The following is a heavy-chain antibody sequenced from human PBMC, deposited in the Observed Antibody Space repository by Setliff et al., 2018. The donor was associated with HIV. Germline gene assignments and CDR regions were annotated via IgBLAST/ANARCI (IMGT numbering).Heavy chain of an antibody. CDR2: IYYSGST. V-gene: IGHV4-59*01. J-gene: IGHJ5*02. D-gene: IGHD3-22*01. CDR1: GGSISSFY. Sequence: SETLSLTCTVSGGSISSFYWSWIRQPPGKGLAWIGYIYYSGSTSYNPSLKSRVTISVDQSKTQFSLKLSSVTAADTAVYYCVRGVYYYYDSDAYWYWFDPWGQGTLVTVSS. CDR3: VRGVYYYYDSDAYWYWFDP.